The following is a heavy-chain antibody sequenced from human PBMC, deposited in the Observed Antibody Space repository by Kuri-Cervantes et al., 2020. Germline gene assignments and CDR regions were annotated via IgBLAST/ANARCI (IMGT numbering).Heavy chain of an antibody. V-gene: IGHV4-61*01. Sequence: SETLSLTCTVSGGSVSSGSYYWSWIRQPPGKGLEWIGYIYYSGSTNYNPSLKSRVTISVDTSKNQFSLKLSSVTAADTAVYYCARGYSGYSIKYWGQGTLVTVSS. J-gene: IGHJ4*02. D-gene: IGHD5-12*01. CDR2: IYYSGST. CDR3: ARGYSGYSIKY. CDR1: GGSVSSGSYY.